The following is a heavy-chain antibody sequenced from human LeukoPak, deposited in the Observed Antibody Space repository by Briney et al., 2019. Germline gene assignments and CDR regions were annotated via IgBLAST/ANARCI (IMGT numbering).Heavy chain of an antibody. CDR2: INSDGSST. CDR1: GFTFSSYW. CDR3: AREVVTTGFDY. Sequence: PGGSLRLSCAASGFTFSSYWMHWLRQAPGKGLVWVSRINSDGSSTSYADSVKGRFTISRDNAKNTLYLQINSLRAEDTAEYYCAREVVTTGFDYWGQGTLVTVSS. D-gene: IGHD2-21*02. V-gene: IGHV3-74*01. J-gene: IGHJ4*02.